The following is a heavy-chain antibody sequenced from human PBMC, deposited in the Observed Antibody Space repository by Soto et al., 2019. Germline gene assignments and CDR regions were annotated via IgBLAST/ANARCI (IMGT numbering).Heavy chain of an antibody. CDR1: GDSVSSNSAA. D-gene: IGHD6-19*01. J-gene: IGHJ4*01. V-gene: IGHV6-1*01. CDR3: ARAPSYTSGWPFDY. CDR2: TYYRSKWYN. Sequence: HSQTLSLTCAISGDSVSSNSAAWNWIRQSPSRGLEWLGRTYYRSKWYNDYAVSVRSRITINPDTSKNQFSLHLDSVTPEDTALYYCARAPSYTSGWPFDYWGQGTLVTVSS.